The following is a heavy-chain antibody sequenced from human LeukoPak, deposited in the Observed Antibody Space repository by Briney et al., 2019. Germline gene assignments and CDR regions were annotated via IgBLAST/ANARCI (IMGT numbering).Heavy chain of an antibody. CDR2: INSDGSST. V-gene: IGHV3-74*01. CDR1: GFTFSSYW. J-gene: IGHJ4*02. D-gene: IGHD3-9*01. Sequence: PGGSLRLSCAASGFTFSSYWMHWVRQAPGKGLVWVSRINSDGSSTSYTDSVKGRFTISRDNAKNTLYLQMNSLRAEDTAVYYCARDPTYYDILTGYYPRAVVDYWGQGTLVTVSS. CDR3: ARDPTYYDILTGYYPRAVVDY.